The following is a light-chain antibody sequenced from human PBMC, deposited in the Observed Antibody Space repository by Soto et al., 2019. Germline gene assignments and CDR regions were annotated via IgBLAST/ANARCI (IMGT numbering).Light chain of an antibody. CDR1: QSVSSSY. J-gene: IGKJ2*01. V-gene: IGKV3-20*01. Sequence: EIVLTQSPGTLSLSPAERVTLSCRASQSVSSSYLAWYQQKPGQAPRLLIYGASSRATGIPDRFSGSGSGTDFTLTISRLEPEDFAVYYCQQFGSSPLYTFGQGTKLEIK. CDR3: QQFGSSPLYT. CDR2: GAS.